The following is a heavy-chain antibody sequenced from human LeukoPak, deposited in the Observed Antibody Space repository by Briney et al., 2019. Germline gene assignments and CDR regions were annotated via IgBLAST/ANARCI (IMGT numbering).Heavy chain of an antibody. V-gene: IGHV4-30-2*01. J-gene: IGHJ6*02. D-gene: IGHD1-26*01. CDR1: GYSISSGYS. CDR3: ARDGSIRGYYYGMDV. CDR2: IYHSGST. Sequence: SETLSLTCTVSGYSISSGYSWSWIRQPPGKGLEWIGYIYHSGSTYYNPSLKSRVTISVDRSKNQFSLKLSSVTAADTAVYYCARDGSIRGYYYGMDVWGQGTTVTVSS.